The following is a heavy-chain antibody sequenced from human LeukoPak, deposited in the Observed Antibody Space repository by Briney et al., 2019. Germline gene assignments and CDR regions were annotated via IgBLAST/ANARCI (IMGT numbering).Heavy chain of an antibody. J-gene: IGHJ6*03. Sequence: SETLSLTCTVSGVSISSYYWSWTRQPPGKGLEWIGHIYTSGSTNYNPSLKSRVTISVDTSKNQFSLKLSSVTAADTAVYYCASSPPYYDFGHYYYYMDVWGRGTTVTVSS. V-gene: IGHV4-4*09. CDR1: GVSISSYY. D-gene: IGHD3-3*01. CDR2: IYTSGST. CDR3: ASSPPYYDFGHYYYYMDV.